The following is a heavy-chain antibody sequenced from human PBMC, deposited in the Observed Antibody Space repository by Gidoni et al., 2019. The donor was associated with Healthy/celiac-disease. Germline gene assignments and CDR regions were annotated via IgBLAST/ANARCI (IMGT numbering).Heavy chain of an antibody. D-gene: IGHD6-19*01. CDR2: IYYSVST. CDR1: GGSISRYY. CDR3: ARGSSGWYPNYYYGMDV. Sequence: QVQLQESGPGLVKPSETLSLTCTVSGGSISRYYWSWIRQPPGKGLEWIGYIYYSVSTNYNPSLKSRVTISVDTSKNQFSLKLSSVTAADTAVYYCARGSSGWYPNYYYGMDVWGQGTTVTVSS. V-gene: IGHV4-59*01. J-gene: IGHJ6*02.